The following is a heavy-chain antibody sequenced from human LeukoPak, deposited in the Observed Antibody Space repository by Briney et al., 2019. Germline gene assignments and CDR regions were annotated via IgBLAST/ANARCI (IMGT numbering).Heavy chain of an antibody. Sequence: GGSLRLSCAASGFTVSSNYMSWVRQAPGKGLEWVSVIYSGGSTYYADSVKGRFTISRDNSKNTLYLQMNSLRAEDTAVYYCAKTGVRGVITNFDYWGQGTLVTVSS. CDR2: IYSGGST. CDR1: GFTVSSNY. D-gene: IGHD3-10*01. V-gene: IGHV3-53*05. J-gene: IGHJ4*02. CDR3: AKTGVRGVITNFDY.